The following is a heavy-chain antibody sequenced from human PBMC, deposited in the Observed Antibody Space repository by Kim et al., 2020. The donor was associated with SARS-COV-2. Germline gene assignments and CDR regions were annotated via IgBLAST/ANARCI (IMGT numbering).Heavy chain of an antibody. V-gene: IGHV3-23*01. CDR2: ISGSGGST. D-gene: IGHD3-9*01. J-gene: IGHJ4*02. Sequence: GRSLRLSCAASGFTFSSYAMSWVRQAPGKGLEWVSAISGSGGSTYYADSVKGRFTISRDNSKNTLYLQMNSLRAEDTAVYYCAKDEGGYDILTGYQYWGQRYLVTVSS. CDR3: AKDEGGYDILTGYQY. CDR1: GFTFSSYA.